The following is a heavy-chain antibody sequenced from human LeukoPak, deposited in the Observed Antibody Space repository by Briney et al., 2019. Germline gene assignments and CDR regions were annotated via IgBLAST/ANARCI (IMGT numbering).Heavy chain of an antibody. CDR2: IYYSGST. CDR1: VGSTSTSSYY. V-gene: IGHV4-39*07. CDR3: ARANSSPIGVFVF. J-gene: IGHJ4*02. Sequence: SETPSLTSALSVGSTSTSSYYWGSIRQPPGKGLEWSGSIYYSGSTYYNPCLTSRDPLSVDTPKNPFSLKLRSVTPADTAVYYCARANSSPIGVFVFWGQGTLVTVSS. D-gene: IGHD6-6*01.